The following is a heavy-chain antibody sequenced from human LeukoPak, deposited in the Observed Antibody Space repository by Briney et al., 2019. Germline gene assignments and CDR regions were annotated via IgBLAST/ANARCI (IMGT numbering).Heavy chain of an antibody. V-gene: IGHV3-11*04. CDR1: GFTFSNAW. Sequence: KSGGSLRLSCAASGFTFSNAWMSWVRQAPGKGLEWVSYSSSSGSTIYYADSVKGRFTISRDNAKNSLYLQMNSLRAEDTAVYYCARHYARGSRSNGPWFDYWGQGTLVTVSS. J-gene: IGHJ4*02. CDR3: ARHYARGSRSNGPWFDY. CDR2: SSSSGSTI. D-gene: IGHD2-8*01.